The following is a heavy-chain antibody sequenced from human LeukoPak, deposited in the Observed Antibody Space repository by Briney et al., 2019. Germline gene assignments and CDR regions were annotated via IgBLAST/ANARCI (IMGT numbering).Heavy chain of an antibody. J-gene: IGHJ5*02. Sequence: GESLKISCKGSGYSFITYWIGWVRQMPGKGLEWMGIIYPGDSDTRYSLSFQGQVTISVDKSISTAYLQWSSLKASDTAMYYCARGQEPPAMNWFDPWGQGTLVTVSS. CDR2: IYPGDSDT. D-gene: IGHD2-2*01. CDR1: GYSFITYW. CDR3: ARGQEPPAMNWFDP. V-gene: IGHV5-51*01.